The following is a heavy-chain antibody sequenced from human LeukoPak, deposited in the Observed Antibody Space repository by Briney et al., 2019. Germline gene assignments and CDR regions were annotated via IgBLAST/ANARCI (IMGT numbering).Heavy chain of an antibody. V-gene: IGHV5-51*01. CDR1: GYSFTTYW. J-gene: IGHJ4*02. D-gene: IGHD6-19*01. Sequence: GESLKISCKASGYSFTTYWIGWVRQVPGKGLEWVGIIYPADSTARYSPSFQGQVTISADKSISTAYLQWSSLKASDTAMYYCARQHYSSGWYPGYFDYWGQGTLVTVSS. CDR2: IYPADSTA. CDR3: ARQHYSSGWYPGYFDY.